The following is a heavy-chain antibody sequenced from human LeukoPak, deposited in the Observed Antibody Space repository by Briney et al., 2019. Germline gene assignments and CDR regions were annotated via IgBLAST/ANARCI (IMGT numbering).Heavy chain of an antibody. D-gene: IGHD3-22*01. CDR3: AKPYSDSNGDHYYFDY. V-gene: IGHV3-23*01. Sequence: PGRSLRLSCTVSEFIFDDFAMHWVRQAPGKGLEWVSYISSSGSTIYYADSVRGRFTISRDNSEKTLYLQMNSLRAEDTAVYFCAKPYSDSNGDHYYFDYWGQGTLVTVSS. CDR1: EFIFDDFA. CDR2: ISSSGSTI. J-gene: IGHJ4*02.